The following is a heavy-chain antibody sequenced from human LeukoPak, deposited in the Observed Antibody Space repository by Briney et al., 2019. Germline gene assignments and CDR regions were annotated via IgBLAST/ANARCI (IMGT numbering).Heavy chain of an antibody. CDR1: GDSISSSSYY. V-gene: IGHV4-39*01. CDR2: ISYSGIT. J-gene: IGHJ4*02. D-gene: IGHD5-18*01. Sequence: PSETLSLTCTVSGDSISSSSYYWGWIRHPPGKGLEWIGSISYSGITYYNPSLKSRVTISVDTSKNQFSLKLSSVTAADTPFYYCARLATKYTEYYFDYWGQGTLVTVSS. CDR3: ARLATKYTEYYFDY.